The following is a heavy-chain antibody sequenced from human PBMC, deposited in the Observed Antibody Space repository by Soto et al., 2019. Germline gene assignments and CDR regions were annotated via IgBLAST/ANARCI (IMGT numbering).Heavy chain of an antibody. Sequence: GGSLRLSCAASGFTFSTYSMSWVRQAPGKGLEWVSYISSTSNTIYYTDSVKGRFTISRDNAKNSLYLHMNSLSAEDTAVYYCARDRGCSGGICYRDLGYWGQGTRVTVSS. CDR1: GFTFSTYS. V-gene: IGHV3-48*01. J-gene: IGHJ4*02. D-gene: IGHD2-15*01. CDR3: ARDRGCSGGICYRDLGY. CDR2: ISSTSNTI.